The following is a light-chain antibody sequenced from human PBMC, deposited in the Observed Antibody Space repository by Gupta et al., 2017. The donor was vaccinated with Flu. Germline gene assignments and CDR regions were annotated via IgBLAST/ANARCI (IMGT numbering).Light chain of an antibody. CDR2: NNN. Sequence: QSVLAQSPSASGTPGQRVTISCFGGRSNIGSNAVNWYQQLPGTAPKLLIYNNNQRPSGVPDRFSGSKSATSASLAISGLQAEDEADYYCSAWDDSLDAWVFGGGTKLTVL. CDR1: RSNIGSNA. V-gene: IGLV1-44*01. CDR3: SAWDDSLDAWV. J-gene: IGLJ3*02.